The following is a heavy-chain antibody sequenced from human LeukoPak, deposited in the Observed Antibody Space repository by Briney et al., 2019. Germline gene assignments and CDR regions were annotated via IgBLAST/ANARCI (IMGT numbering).Heavy chain of an antibody. Sequence: GGSLRLSCAASGFTFSSYSMNWVRQAPGKGLEWVSYISSSSSTIYYADSVRGRFTISRDNAKNSLYLQMNSLRAEDTAVYYCARDGLYSSSFHDAFDIWGQGTMVTVSS. V-gene: IGHV3-48*01. D-gene: IGHD6-6*01. CDR3: ARDGLYSSSFHDAFDI. CDR1: GFTFSSYS. CDR2: ISSSSSTI. J-gene: IGHJ3*02.